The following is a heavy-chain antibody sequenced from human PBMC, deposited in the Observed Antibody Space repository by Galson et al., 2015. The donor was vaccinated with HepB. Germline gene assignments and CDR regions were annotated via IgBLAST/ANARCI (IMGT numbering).Heavy chain of an antibody. V-gene: IGHV1-18*01. CDR2: ISTHDGST. CDR3: ARDFAVTTKHWFDP. J-gene: IGHJ5*02. D-gene: IGHD4-17*01. CDR1: GYRFANFG. Sequence: QSGAEVKKPGASVKVSCKASGYRFANFGISWVRQAPRQGLEWMGWISTHDGSTKYAQKFQGRVTVTTDTSTSTAYMELRNLRYDDTALYYCARDFAVTTKHWFDPWGQGTLVTVSS.